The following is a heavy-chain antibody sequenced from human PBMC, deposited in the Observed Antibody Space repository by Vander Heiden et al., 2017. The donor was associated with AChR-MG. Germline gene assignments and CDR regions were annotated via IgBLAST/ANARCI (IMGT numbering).Heavy chain of an antibody. J-gene: IGHJ4*02. Sequence: QVQLVESGGGVVQPGRSLRLSCAASGFTFSSYGMHWVRQAPGKGLEWVAVISYDGRNKYYADSVKGRFTISRDNSKNTLYLQMNSLRAEDTAVYYCAKDLLIPDYWGQGTLVTVSS. CDR3: AKDLLIPDY. D-gene: IGHD3-9*01. V-gene: IGHV3-30*18. CDR1: GFTFSSYG. CDR2: ISYDGRNK.